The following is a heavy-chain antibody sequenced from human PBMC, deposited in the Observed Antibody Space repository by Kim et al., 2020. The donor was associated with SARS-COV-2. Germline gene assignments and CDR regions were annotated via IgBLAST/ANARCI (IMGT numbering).Heavy chain of an antibody. CDR1: GFTVSSNY. Sequence: GGSLRLSCAASGFTVSSNYMTWVRQAPGKGLEWVSGVFSGGGTYYADSVKGRFTISRDNSKNTLYLQMNSLRVEDTAVYYCARGVVAGEGVFDYWGQGTLVTVSS. D-gene: IGHD6-19*01. J-gene: IGHJ4*02. CDR2: VFSGGGT. CDR3: ARGVVAGEGVFDY. V-gene: IGHV3-66*01.